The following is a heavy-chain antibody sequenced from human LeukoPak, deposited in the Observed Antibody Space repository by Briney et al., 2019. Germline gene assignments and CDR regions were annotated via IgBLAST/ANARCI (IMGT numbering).Heavy chain of an antibody. CDR2: FFFSGRT. CDR3: ARENDLFDY. Sequence: SETLSLTCAVYGGSFSGYYWSWIRQPPGKGLQLIGYFFFSGRTYYNPSLMSRITISEDTSKNQFSLKLSSVTAADTAVYYCARENDLFDYWGQGTLVTVSS. D-gene: IGHD2/OR15-2a*01. J-gene: IGHJ4*02. CDR1: GGSFSGYY. V-gene: IGHV4-34*12.